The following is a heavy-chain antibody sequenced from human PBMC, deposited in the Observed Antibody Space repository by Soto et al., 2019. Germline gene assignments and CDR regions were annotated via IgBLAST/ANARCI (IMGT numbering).Heavy chain of an antibody. V-gene: IGHV3-30*18. Sequence: PGGSLRLSCAASGFTFSSYGMHWVRQAPGKGLEWVAVISYDGSNKYYADSVKGRFTISRDNSKNTLYLQMNSLRAEDTAVYYCAKDMVRGATSPYYYYGMDVWGQGTTVTVSS. CDR3: AKDMVRGATSPYYYYGMDV. CDR2: ISYDGSNK. D-gene: IGHD3-10*01. CDR1: GFTFSSYG. J-gene: IGHJ6*02.